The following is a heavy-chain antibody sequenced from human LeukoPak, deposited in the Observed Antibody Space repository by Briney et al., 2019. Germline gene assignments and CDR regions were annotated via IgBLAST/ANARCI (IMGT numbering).Heavy chain of an antibody. V-gene: IGHV3-23*01. D-gene: IGHD2-2*01. CDR2: ISGSGGST. CDR1: GFTFSSYA. Sequence: GGSLRLSCAASGFTFSSYAMSWVRQAPGKGLEWVSAISGSGGSTYYADSVKGRFTISRDNSKNTLYLQMNSLRAEDTAVYYCAKEGGLIVVVPAAIFDYWGQGTLVTVSS. CDR3: AKEGGLIVVVPAAIFDY. J-gene: IGHJ4*02.